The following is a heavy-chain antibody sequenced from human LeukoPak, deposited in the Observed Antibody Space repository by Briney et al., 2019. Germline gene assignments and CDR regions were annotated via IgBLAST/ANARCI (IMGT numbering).Heavy chain of an antibody. CDR1: GFTFSNYA. Sequence: PGRSLRLSCAASGFTFSNYAMHWVRQAPGKGLEWVAAISYDGSKKHYADSVKGRFTISRDNSKNTLYLQMNSLNTEDTAVYYCARGRGASYSSSWYDFWGQGTLVTVSS. CDR2: ISYDGSKK. CDR3: ARGRGASYSSSWYDF. J-gene: IGHJ5*01. V-gene: IGHV3-30*04. D-gene: IGHD6-13*01.